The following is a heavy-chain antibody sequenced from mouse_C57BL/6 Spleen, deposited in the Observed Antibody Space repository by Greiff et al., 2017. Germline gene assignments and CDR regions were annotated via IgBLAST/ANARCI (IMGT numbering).Heavy chain of an antibody. V-gene: IGHV5-9-1*02. CDR3: TRGRLYYFDY. CDR1: GFTFSSYA. Sequence: EVMLVESGAGLVKPGGSLKLSCAASGFTFSSYAMSWVRQTPEQRLEWVAYISSGGDYIYYADTVKGRFTISRDNARNTLYLQMSSLKSEDTAMYYCTRGRLYYFDYWGQGTTLTVSS. J-gene: IGHJ2*01. CDR2: ISSGGDYI.